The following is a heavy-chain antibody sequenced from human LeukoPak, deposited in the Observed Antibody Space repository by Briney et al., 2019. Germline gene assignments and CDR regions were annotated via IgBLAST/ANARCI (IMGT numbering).Heavy chain of an antibody. CDR1: GGSTSSYY. D-gene: IGHD5-12*01. V-gene: IGHV4-59*01. CDR2: IYYSGST. CDR3: ASHVDIVATFDY. Sequence: SETLSLTCTVSGGSTSSYYWSWIRQPPGEGLEWIGYIYYSGSTNYNPSLTSRVTISVDTSKNQFSLKLSSVTAADTAVYYCASHVDIVATFDYWGQGTLVTVSS. J-gene: IGHJ4*02.